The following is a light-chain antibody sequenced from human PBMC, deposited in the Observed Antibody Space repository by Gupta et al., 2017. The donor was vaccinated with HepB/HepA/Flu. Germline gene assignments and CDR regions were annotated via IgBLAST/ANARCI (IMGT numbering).Light chain of an antibody. CDR2: SNN. J-gene: IGLJ2*01. V-gene: IGLV1-44*01. Sequence: QSVLTQPPSASGTPGQRVTISCSGSSSNIGSNTVDWYQQLPGTAPKLLTYSNNQRPSGVPDRFSGSKSGTSASLAISGLQSEDDADYYCAAWDDSLNGVVFGGGTKLTVL. CDR3: AAWDDSLNGVV. CDR1: SSNIGSNT.